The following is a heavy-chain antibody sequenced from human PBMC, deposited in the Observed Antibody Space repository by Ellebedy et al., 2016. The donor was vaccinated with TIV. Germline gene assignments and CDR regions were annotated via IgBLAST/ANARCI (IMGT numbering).Heavy chain of an antibody. CDR3: ARHSPYGDSAP. D-gene: IGHD4-17*01. CDR1: GGSISSGGYY. V-gene: IGHV4-61*08. CDR2: MSYSGST. Sequence: MPSETLSLTCTVSGGSISSGGYYWNWIRQHPGKGLEWIGDMSYSGSTNYNPSLKSRVTISVDTSKNQFSLKLSSVTAADTAVYYCARHSPYGDSAPWGQGTLVTVSS. J-gene: IGHJ5*02.